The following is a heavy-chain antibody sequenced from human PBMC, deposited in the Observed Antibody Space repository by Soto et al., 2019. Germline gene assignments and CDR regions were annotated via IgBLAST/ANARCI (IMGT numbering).Heavy chain of an antibody. D-gene: IGHD3-10*01. J-gene: IGHJ4*02. Sequence: PGGSLSLSCAASGFPFSSYSMNWVRQAPGKGLEWVSYISSSSSTIYYADSVKGRFTISRDNAKNSLYLQMNSLRDEDTAVYYCAREIRWVRGVIIRLFDYWGQGTLVTVSS. CDR3: AREIRWVRGVIIRLFDY. V-gene: IGHV3-48*02. CDR2: ISSSSSTI. CDR1: GFPFSSYS.